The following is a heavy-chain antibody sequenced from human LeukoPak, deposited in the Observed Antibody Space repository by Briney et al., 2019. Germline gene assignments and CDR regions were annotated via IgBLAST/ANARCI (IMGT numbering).Heavy chain of an antibody. V-gene: IGHV4-4*07. CDR3: ARRSGWYGYYYGMDV. CDR2: IYTSGST. J-gene: IGHJ6*02. D-gene: IGHD6-19*01. Sequence: PSETLSLTCTVSGGSISSYYWSWIRQPAGKGLEWIGRIYTSGSTNYNPSLKSRVTISVDTSKNQFSLKLSSVTAADTAVYYCARRSGWYGYYYGMDVWGQGTTVTVSS. CDR1: GGSISSYY.